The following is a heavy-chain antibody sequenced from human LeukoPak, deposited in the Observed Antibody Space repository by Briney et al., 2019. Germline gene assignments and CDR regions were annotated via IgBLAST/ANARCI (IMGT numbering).Heavy chain of an antibody. V-gene: IGHV4-31*03. Sequence: SETLSLTCTVSGGSISSGGYYWSWIRQHPGKGLEWIGYIYYSGNTYYNPSLKSRVTISVDTSKNQFSLKVTSVTAADTAAYYCARARDCSGGTCYQFNWYDLWGQGTLVTVSS. D-gene: IGHD2-15*01. CDR2: IYYSGNT. J-gene: IGHJ5*02. CDR1: GGSISSGGYY. CDR3: ARARDCSGGTCYQFNWYDL.